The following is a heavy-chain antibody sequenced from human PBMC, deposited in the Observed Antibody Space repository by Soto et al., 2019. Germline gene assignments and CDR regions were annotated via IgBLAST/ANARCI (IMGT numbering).Heavy chain of an antibody. CDR2: IKSKTDGGTT. CDR3: AKGPHCSGGSCSWQYFDY. Sequence: GGSLRLSCAASGFTFSNAWMSWVRQAPGKGLEWVGRIKSKTDGGTTDYAAPVKGRFTISRDNSKNTLYLQMNSLIAEDTAVYYFAKGPHCSGGSCSWQYFDYWGQGTLVTVSS. J-gene: IGHJ4*02. D-gene: IGHD2-15*01. CDR1: GFTFSNAW. V-gene: IGHV3-15*01.